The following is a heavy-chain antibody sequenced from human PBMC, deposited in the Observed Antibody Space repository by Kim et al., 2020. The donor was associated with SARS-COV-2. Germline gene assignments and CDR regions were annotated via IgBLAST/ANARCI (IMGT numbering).Heavy chain of an antibody. D-gene: IGHD3-10*01. CDR3: ARVLVRGVIYYYYGMDV. V-gene: IGHV4-34*01. Sequence: KSRVTTSVDTSKNQFSRKLSSVTAADTAVYYCARVLVRGVIYYYYGMDVWGQGTTVTVSS. J-gene: IGHJ6*02.